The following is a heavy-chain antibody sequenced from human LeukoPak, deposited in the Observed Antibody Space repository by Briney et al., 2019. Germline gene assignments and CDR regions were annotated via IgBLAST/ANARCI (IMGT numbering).Heavy chain of an antibody. J-gene: IGHJ3*02. D-gene: IGHD6-19*01. V-gene: IGHV4-59*08. CDR1: GGSIGTYY. Sequence: PSETLSLTCTVSGGSIGTYYWGWVRQPPGKGLECLAYIYGSGGTNYNPSLNSRVTISLDTANNQYSLNLSSVTAADTAVYYCARHAGQWPAFHGFDIWGQGTMVTVSS. CDR2: IYGSGGT. CDR3: ARHAGQWPAFHGFDI.